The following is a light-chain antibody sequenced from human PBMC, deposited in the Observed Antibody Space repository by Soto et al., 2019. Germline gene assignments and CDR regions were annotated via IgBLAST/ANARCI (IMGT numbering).Light chain of an antibody. CDR2: EVS. J-gene: IGLJ1*01. V-gene: IGLV2-14*03. CDR3: SSYTTRRTVV. CDR1: ISDVGGYNF. Sequence: QSALTQPSSLFGSPGQSITISCTGTISDVGGYNFVSWYQQHPGKAPKLMIYEVSNRPSGVSNRFSGSKSGNTASLTISGLQPEDEADYYCSSYTTRRTVVYGTGTKVTVL.